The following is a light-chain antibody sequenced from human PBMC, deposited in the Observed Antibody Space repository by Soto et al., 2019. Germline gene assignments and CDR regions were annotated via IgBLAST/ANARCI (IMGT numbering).Light chain of an antibody. Sequence: EIVLTQSPGTLSLSPGERATLSCRASQSVSSSYLAWYQQKPGQAPGLLIYGASIRATGIPERFSGSGSGTDFTLTISRLEPEDFALYYCQQFGSSPRTFGQGTRVEIK. CDR1: QSVSSSY. CDR3: QQFGSSPRT. CDR2: GAS. J-gene: IGKJ1*01. V-gene: IGKV3-20*01.